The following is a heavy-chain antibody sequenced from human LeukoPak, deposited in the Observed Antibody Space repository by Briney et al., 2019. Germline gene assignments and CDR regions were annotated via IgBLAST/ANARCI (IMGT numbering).Heavy chain of an antibody. CDR3: AKDGSWSCTD. D-gene: IGHD2-8*02. J-gene: IGHJ4*02. Sequence: GGSLRLSCGASGFTFSSSAMHWVRQGPGKGLEWVSYIAHHGNNKYYADSVKGRFTISRDNSKGSLYLQMNSLRADDTAVYYCAKDGSWSCTDWGQGTLVTVSS. CDR2: IAHHGNNK. V-gene: IGHV3-30*02. CDR1: GFTFSSSA.